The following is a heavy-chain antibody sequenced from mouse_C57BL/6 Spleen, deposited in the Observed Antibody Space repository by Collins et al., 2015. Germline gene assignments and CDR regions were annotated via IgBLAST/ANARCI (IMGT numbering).Heavy chain of an antibody. CDR2: ISGGGSYT. Sequence: EVKLVESGGGLVKPGGSLKLSCAASGFTFSSYGMSWVRQTPEKRLEWVATISGGGSYTYYPDSVKGRFTISRDNAKNNLYLQMSSLRSEDTALYYCARQDGNYGGGYFDVWGAGTTVTVSS. D-gene: IGHD1-2*01. CDR1: GFTFSSYG. V-gene: IGHV5-9-2*01. CDR3: ARQDGNYGGGYFDV. J-gene: IGHJ1*01.